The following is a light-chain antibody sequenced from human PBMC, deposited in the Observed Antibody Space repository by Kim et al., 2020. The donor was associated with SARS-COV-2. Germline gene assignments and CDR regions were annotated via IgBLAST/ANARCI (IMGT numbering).Light chain of an antibody. CDR2: YDS. J-gene: IGLJ3*02. Sequence: SYELTKPPSVSVAPGKTARITCGGNNVGSKSVHWYQQKPGQAPVLVIYYDSDRPSGIPERFSGSNSGNMATLTISRVEAEDEADYYCQVWDSSSDHRVFGGGTQLTVL. CDR1: NVGSKS. V-gene: IGLV3-21*04. CDR3: QVWDSSSDHRV.